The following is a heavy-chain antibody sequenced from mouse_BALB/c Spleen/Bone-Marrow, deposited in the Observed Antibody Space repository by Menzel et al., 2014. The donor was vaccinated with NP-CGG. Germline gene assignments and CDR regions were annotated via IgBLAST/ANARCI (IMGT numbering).Heavy chain of an antibody. Sequence: VKLQESGAELVKPGASVKLSCKASGHTFTSYWMHWVKQRPGQGLEWIGEINPSNGRTNYNEKFKSKATLTVDKSSSTAYMQLSSLTSEDSAVYYCAKCYYGNYFDYWGQGTTLTVSS. CDR1: GHTFTSYW. V-gene: IGHV1S81*02. D-gene: IGHD2-1*01. CDR2: INPSNGRT. J-gene: IGHJ2*01. CDR3: AKCYYGNYFDY.